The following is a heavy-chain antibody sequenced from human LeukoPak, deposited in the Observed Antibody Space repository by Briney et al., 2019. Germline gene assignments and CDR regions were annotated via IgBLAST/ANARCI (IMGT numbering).Heavy chain of an antibody. J-gene: IGHJ4*02. CDR1: GGSFSGYY. Sequence: SETLSLTCAVYGGSFSGYYWSWIRQPPGKGLEWIGEINHSGSTNYNPSLKSRVTISVDTSKNQFSLKLSSVTAADTAVYYCARDMGGYSQQKFDYWGQGTLVTVSS. D-gene: IGHD5-18*01. CDR3: ARDMGGYSQQKFDY. CDR2: INHSGST. V-gene: IGHV4-34*01.